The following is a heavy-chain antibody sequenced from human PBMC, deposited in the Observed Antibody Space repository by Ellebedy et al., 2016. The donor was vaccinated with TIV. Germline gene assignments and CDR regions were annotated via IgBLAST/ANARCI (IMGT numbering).Heavy chain of an antibody. CDR3: ARRTVTTGDIDY. CDR1: GGSISSYY. D-gene: IGHD4-17*01. J-gene: IGHJ4*02. Sequence: MPSETLSLTCSVSGGSISSYYWSWIRQPPGKGLQWIGFSYYTGTTNYNPSLESRLTMSVDTSKNQFSLRLTSVTAADTAVYYCARRTVTTGDIDYWGQGTLVTVSS. V-gene: IGHV4-59*08. CDR2: SYYTGTT.